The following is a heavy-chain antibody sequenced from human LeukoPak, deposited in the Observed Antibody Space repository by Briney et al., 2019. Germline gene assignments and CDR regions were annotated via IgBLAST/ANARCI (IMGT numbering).Heavy chain of an antibody. Sequence: GASVKVSCKASGYTFTGYTMHWVRQAPGQRLQWMGWINAGSGNTIYSQEFQGRVTITRDTSTSTAYVELSSLRSEDMAVYYCARGGSCSGGSCYSNAFDIWGQGTMVTVSS. J-gene: IGHJ3*02. V-gene: IGHV1-3*03. CDR1: GYTFTGYT. CDR2: INAGSGNT. D-gene: IGHD2-15*01. CDR3: ARGGSCSGGSCYSNAFDI.